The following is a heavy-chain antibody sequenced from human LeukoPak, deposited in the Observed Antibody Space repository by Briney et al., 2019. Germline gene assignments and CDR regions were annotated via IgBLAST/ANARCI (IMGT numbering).Heavy chain of an antibody. V-gene: IGHV3-21*03. Sequence: GGSLRLSCAASGFTFSSYSMNWVRQAPGKGLEWVSSISSSSSYIYYADSVKGRFTISRDNAKNSLYLQMNSLRAEDTAVYYCTTERSSSCYSGPLCDFWGQGTLVTVSS. D-gene: IGHD2-2*01. J-gene: IGHJ4*02. CDR1: GFTFSSYS. CDR3: TTERSSSCYSGPLCDF. CDR2: ISSSSSYI.